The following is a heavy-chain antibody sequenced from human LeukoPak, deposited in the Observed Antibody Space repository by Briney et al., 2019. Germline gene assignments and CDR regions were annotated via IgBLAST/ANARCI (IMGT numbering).Heavy chain of an antibody. V-gene: IGHV1-3*01. CDR1: GFTFTTYT. CDR2: INAANGNT. Sequence: ASVKVSCKTSGFTFTTYTMHWVRQAPGQRLEWMGWINAANGNTQYSQKFQGRVTITRDTSASTAYMELSSLRSEDTAVYYCAMALSLQRQYVDIVATLEYWGQGTLVTVSS. J-gene: IGHJ4*02. D-gene: IGHD5-12*01. CDR3: AMALSLQRQYVDIVATLEY.